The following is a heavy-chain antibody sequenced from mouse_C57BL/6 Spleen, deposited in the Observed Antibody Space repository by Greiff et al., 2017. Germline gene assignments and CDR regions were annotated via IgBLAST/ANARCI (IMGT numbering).Heavy chain of an antibody. CDR3: ARGRALGSSPYWYFDV. V-gene: IGHV1-80*01. D-gene: IGHD1-1*01. CDR2: IYPGDGDT. Sequence: QVQLKESGAELVKPGASVKISCKASGYAFSSYWMNWVKQRPGKGLEWIGQIYPGDGDTNYNGKFKGKATLTADKSSSTAYMQLSSLTSEDSAVYFCARGRALGSSPYWYFDVWGTGTTVTVSS. CDR1: GYAFSSYW. J-gene: IGHJ1*03.